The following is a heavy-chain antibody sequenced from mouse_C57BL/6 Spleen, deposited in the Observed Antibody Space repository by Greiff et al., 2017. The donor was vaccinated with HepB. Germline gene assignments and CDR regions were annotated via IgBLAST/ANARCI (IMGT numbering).Heavy chain of an antibody. J-gene: IGHJ2*01. D-gene: IGHD1-1*01. CDR3: ARAYGSSLDY. Sequence: EVQLQQSGPELVKPGASVKISCKASGYSFTGYYMNWVKQSPEKSLEWIGEINPSTGGTTYNQKFKAKATLTVDKSSSTAYMQLKSLTSEDSAVYYCARAYGSSLDYWGQGTTLTVSP. CDR1: GYSFTGYY. CDR2: INPSTGGT. V-gene: IGHV1-42*01.